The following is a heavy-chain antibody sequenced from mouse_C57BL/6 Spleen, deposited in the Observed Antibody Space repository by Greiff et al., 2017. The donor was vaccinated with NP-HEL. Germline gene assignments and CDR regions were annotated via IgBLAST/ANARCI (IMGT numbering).Heavy chain of an antibody. CDR1: GYTFTDYN. V-gene: IGHV1-18*01. Sequence: EVQLQQSGPELVKPGASVKIPCKASGYTFTDYNMDWVKQSHGKSLEWIGDINPNNGGTIYNQKFKGKATLTVDKSSSTAYMELRSLTSEDTAVYYCGRTTVVASCRWYFDVWGTGTTVTVSS. CDR3: GRTTVVASCRWYFDV. D-gene: IGHD1-1*01. CDR2: INPNNGGT. J-gene: IGHJ1*03.